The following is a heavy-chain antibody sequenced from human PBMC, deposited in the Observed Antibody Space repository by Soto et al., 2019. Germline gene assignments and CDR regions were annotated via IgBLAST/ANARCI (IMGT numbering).Heavy chain of an antibody. CDR1: GFTFSSYG. D-gene: IGHD5-18*01. CDR3: LKDRHRGYSYVDY. CDR2: ISYDGSNK. Sequence: PGGSLRLSCAASGFTFSSYGMHWVRQAPGKGLEWVAVISYDGSNKYYADSVKGRFTISRDNSKNTLYMQMNSLRAEDTAVYYCLKDRHRGYSYVDYWGQXTLVTVSS. V-gene: IGHV3-30*18. J-gene: IGHJ4*02.